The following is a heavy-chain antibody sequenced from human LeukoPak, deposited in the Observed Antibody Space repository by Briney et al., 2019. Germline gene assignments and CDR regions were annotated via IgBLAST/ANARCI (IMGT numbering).Heavy chain of an antibody. V-gene: IGHV4-39*01. J-gene: IGHJ4*02. D-gene: IGHD6-6*01. CDR1: GGSISGSTYY. CDR3: ARSHPTGSSWVNN. CDR2: IYYSGYT. Sequence: SETLSLTCTVSGGSISGSTYYWGWIRQPPGKGLEWIGSIYYSGYTYYNPSLKSRLTISVDTSKNQFSLKLSSVTAADTAVYYCARSHPTGSSWVNNWGQGTLVTVSS.